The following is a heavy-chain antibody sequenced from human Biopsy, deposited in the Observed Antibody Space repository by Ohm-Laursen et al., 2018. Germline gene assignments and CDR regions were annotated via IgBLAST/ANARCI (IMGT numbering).Heavy chain of an antibody. CDR1: GVSISSDY. CDR2: VYYTGST. J-gene: IGHJ2*01. CDR3: ARDRGYYSDRTVPGYFDL. V-gene: IGHV4-59*01. Sequence: PSETLSLTCTVSGVSISSDYWSWIRHPPGPGLQWIGNVYYTGSTDYNPSRQSRVTITVDTSKNHFSLRLRSVTPSDTAIYYCARDRGYYSDRTVPGYFDLWGRGTLVTVSS. D-gene: IGHD3-22*01.